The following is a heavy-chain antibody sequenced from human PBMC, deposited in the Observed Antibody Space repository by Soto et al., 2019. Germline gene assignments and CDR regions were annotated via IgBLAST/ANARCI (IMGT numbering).Heavy chain of an antibody. V-gene: IGHV3-30-3*01. J-gene: IGHJ4*02. CDR3: ARVRSPYSSSWYVWYFYY. CDR2: ISYDGSNK. CDR1: GFTFSSYA. Sequence: GGSLRLSCAASGFTFSSYAMHWVRQAPGKGLEWVAVISYDGSNKYYADSVKGRFTISRDNSKNTLYLQMNSLRAEDTAVYYCARVRSPYSSSWYVWYFYYWGQGTLVTVSS. D-gene: IGHD6-13*01.